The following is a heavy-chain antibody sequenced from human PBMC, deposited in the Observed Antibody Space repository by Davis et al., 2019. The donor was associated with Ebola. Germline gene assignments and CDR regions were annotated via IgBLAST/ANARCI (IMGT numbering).Heavy chain of an antibody. CDR3: AKAYSYGSGDYYSAYDM. CDR1: GFTFTNYA. J-gene: IGHJ3*02. Sequence: PGGSLRLSCAASGFTFTNYAMTWVRQAPGNGLEWVSCVSGSGDMTKNADSVKGRFTISRDNSKNTLFLEMHNLRAEDTAVYYCAKAYSYGSGDYYSAYDMWGQGTMVTVSS. V-gene: IGHV3-23*01. D-gene: IGHD3-10*01. CDR2: VSGSGDMT.